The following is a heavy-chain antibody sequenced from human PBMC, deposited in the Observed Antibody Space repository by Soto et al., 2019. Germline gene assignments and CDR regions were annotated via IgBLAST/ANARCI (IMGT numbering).Heavy chain of an antibody. CDR1: GYSFTNHY. V-gene: IGHV1-46*01. CDR3: ARGADVVVLIYSYGMDV. Sequence: QVQLVQSGAEVKKPGASVKVSCKASGYSFTNHYIHWVRQAPGQGLAWMGLLNPTSGDTHHAQRFQGRLNMTRDTATNTVYMELRGLRSEDTAVYYCARGADVVVLIYSYGMDVWGQGTTVTVSS. D-gene: IGHD2-15*01. CDR2: LNPTSGDT. J-gene: IGHJ6*02.